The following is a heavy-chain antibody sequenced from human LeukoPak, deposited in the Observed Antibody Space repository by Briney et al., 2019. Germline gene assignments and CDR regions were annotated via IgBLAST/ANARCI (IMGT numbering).Heavy chain of an antibody. J-gene: IGHJ3*02. V-gene: IGHV1-8*02. CDR2: VTPNSGYT. CDR3: ARASSVTWGAFDI. D-gene: IGHD4-17*01. Sequence: ASVKVSCKASGHTFNNNDMNWVRQATGQGLEWMGWVTPNSGYTGYAQKFQGRVTITRDTSKSTAYMELSSLRSEDTAVYYCARASSVTWGAFDIWGQGTMVTVSS. CDR1: GHTFNNND.